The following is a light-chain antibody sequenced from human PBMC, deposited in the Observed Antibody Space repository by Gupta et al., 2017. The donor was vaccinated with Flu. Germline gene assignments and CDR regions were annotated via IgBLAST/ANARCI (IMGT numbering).Light chain of an antibody. Sequence: DIVMTQSPDSLGVSLGERATINCKSSQNLLYNSNNKNYLAWFQQKPGQPPKLIIYWASTRQSGVPDRFSGSGSGTDFTLTICSLQAEDVAVYYCQQYYGTPFTFGPGTKVDIK. V-gene: IGKV4-1*01. CDR2: WAS. CDR1: QNLLYNSNNKNY. J-gene: IGKJ3*01. CDR3: QQYYGTPFT.